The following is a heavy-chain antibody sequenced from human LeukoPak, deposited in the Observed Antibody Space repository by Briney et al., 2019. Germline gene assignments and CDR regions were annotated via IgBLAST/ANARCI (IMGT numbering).Heavy chain of an antibody. CDR1: GFTVSSNY. CDR2: ISGSGGST. Sequence: GGSLRLSCAASGFTVSSNYMSWVRQAPGKGLEWVSVISGSGGSTYYADSVKGRFTISRDNSKNTLYLQMNSLRAEDTAVYYCARCDTSGYYYGYYYYGMDVWGQGTTVTVSS. V-gene: IGHV3-23*01. J-gene: IGHJ6*02. CDR3: ARCDTSGYYYGYYYYGMDV. D-gene: IGHD3-22*01.